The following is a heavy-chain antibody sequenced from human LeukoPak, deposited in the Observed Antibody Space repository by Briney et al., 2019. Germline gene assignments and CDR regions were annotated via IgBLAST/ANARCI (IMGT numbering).Heavy chain of an antibody. CDR2: IYTSGST. V-gene: IGHV4-61*02. CDR3: ARVSLIGSIAARPDY. J-gene: IGHJ4*02. D-gene: IGHD6-6*01. Sequence: MSSETLSLTCTVSGGSISSGSYYWRWIRQPAGKGLEWIGRIYTSGSTNYNPSLKSRVTISVDTSKNHFSLKLSSVTAADTAVYYCARVSLIGSIAARPDYWGQGTLVTVSS. CDR1: GGSISSGSYY.